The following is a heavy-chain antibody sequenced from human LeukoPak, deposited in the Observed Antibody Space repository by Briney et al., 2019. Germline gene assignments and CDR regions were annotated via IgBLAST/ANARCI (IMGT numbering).Heavy chain of an antibody. CDR1: GYRFTNYW. J-gene: IGHJ4*02. V-gene: IGHV5-51*01. Sequence: GESLQISCKGSGYRFTNYWIGWVRQMPGKGLEWMGIIYPGDSETRYSPSFQGQVTISADKSISTAYLQWSSLKASDTAMYYCARQLGADYDFLTGPYYFDYWGQGTLVTVSS. CDR3: ARQLGADYDFLTGPYYFDY. D-gene: IGHD3-9*01. CDR2: IYPGDSET.